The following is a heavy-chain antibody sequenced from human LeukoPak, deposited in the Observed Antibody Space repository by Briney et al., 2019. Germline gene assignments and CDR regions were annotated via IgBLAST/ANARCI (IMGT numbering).Heavy chain of an antibody. V-gene: IGHV4-61*02. D-gene: IGHD2-21*01. CDR3: ARERGGDSFDI. CDR1: GGSVSSGNFY. CDR2: IYTSGNT. Sequence: PSQTLSLTCTVSGGSVSSGNFYWTWIRQPAGNQLEWIGRIYTSGNTNHNPSLWSRVTISTDTSKNQFSLTLNFVTAADTAVYYCARERGGDSFDIWGQGTTVTVSS. J-gene: IGHJ3*02.